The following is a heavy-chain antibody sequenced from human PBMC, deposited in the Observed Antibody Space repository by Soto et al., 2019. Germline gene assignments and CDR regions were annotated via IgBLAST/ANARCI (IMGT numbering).Heavy chain of an antibody. CDR2: ISSSGNTL. D-gene: IGHD3-10*01. CDR3: AAEFAGYFDY. J-gene: IGHJ4*02. CDR1: GFTFSDYY. Sequence: QVQLVESGGGLVKPGGSLRLSCAASGFTFSDYYMSWIRQAPGKGLEWVSYISSSGNTLYYADSVKGRFTMSRDNAKKSLYLQMNSLRDEDTAMYCCAAEFAGYFDYWGQGALVTVSS. V-gene: IGHV3-11*01.